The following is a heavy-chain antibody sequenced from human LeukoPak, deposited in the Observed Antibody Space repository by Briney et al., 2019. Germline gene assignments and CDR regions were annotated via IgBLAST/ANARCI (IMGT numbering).Heavy chain of an antibody. CDR3: ARLVGSSTKPKPTYYYYMDV. CDR1: GGSISSSSYY. CDR2: IYYSGST. V-gene: IGHV4-39*07. Sequence: SETLSLTCTVSGGSISSSSYYWGWIRQPPGKGLEWIGSIYYSGSTYYNPSLKSRVTISVDTSKNQFSLKLSSVTAADTAVYYCARLVGSSTKPKPTYYYYMDVWGKGTTVTISS. J-gene: IGHJ6*03. D-gene: IGHD6-13*01.